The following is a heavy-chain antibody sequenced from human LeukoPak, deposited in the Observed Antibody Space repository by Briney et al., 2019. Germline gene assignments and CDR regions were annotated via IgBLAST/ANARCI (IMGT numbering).Heavy chain of an antibody. V-gene: IGHV1-8*01. Sequence: ASVKVSCKASGYTFTSYDVNWVRQATGQGLEWVGWMNPNSGNTGYAQKFQGRVTMTRDTSISTAYMELNSLTSEDTAVYYCAKNKFRRTDAFDIWGQGTLVTVSS. D-gene: IGHD2-21*01. CDR1: GYTFTSYD. CDR3: AKNKFRRTDAFDI. CDR2: MNPNSGNT. J-gene: IGHJ3*02.